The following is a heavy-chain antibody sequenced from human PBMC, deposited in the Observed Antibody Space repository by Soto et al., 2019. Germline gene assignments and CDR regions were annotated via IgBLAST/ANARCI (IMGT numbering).Heavy chain of an antibody. D-gene: IGHD5-12*01. CDR1: GGSFSGYY. CDR3: ARADYIHAFDI. J-gene: IGHJ3*02. Sequence: SETLSLTCAVYGGSFSGYYWSWIRQPPGKGLEWIGEINHSGSTNYNPSLKSRVTISVDTSKNQFSLKLSSVTAADTAVYYCARADYIHAFDIWGQGTMVTVSS. CDR2: INHSGST. V-gene: IGHV4-34*01.